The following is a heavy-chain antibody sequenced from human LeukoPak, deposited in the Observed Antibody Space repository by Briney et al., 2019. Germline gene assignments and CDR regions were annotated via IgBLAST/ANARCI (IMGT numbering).Heavy chain of an antibody. J-gene: IGHJ4*02. V-gene: IGHV3-23*01. CDR2: IRGGGPS. CDR1: GFTFSSSA. D-gene: IGHD6-19*01. Sequence: QPGGSLRLSCADSGFTFSSSAMNWVRQAPGKGLEWVSTIRGGGPSFYADSVRGRVTIYKDISKDTLYLPMNSLRAEDRAIYCGAKDYDRSGCEPDYWGQGTLVTVSS. CDR3: AKDYDRSGCEPDY.